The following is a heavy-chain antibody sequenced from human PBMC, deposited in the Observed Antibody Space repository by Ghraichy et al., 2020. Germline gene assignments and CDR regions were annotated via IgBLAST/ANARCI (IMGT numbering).Heavy chain of an antibody. CDR2: ISDSGGGT. J-gene: IGHJ4*02. CDR3: AKDRANYGDYRY. V-gene: IGHV3-23*01. D-gene: IGHD4-17*01. CDR1: GFTFSNYA. Sequence: GESLNISCAASGFTFSNYAMSWVRQAPGKGLEWVSGISDSGGGTHYADSVKGRFTISRDTSKNTLYLQMNSLRVEDTAVYYCAKDRANYGDYRYWGQGTLVTVSS.